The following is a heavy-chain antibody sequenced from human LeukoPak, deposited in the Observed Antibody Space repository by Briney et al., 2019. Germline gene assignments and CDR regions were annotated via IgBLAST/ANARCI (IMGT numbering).Heavy chain of an antibody. V-gene: IGHV3-23*01. CDR1: GFTFSSNG. CDR2: ISGSGDKT. D-gene: IGHD3-22*01. CDR3: AKTNGYYDL. Sequence: GGSLRLSCAASGFTFSSNGMSWVRKAPGKGLEWVSSISGSGDKTYYADSVKGRFTISRDNSKSTTYLQMNSLRAEDTAVYHCAKTNGYYDLWGQGTLVIVSS. J-gene: IGHJ4*02.